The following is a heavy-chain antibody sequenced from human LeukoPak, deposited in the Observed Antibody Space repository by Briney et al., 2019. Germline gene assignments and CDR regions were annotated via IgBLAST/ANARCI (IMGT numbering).Heavy chain of an antibody. CDR1: GFTFSSYA. CDR3: AKRAAGYYFDY. J-gene: IGHJ4*02. Sequence: PGGSQRLSCAASGFTFSSYAMSWVRQAPGKGLEWVSVISGSGGSTLYADSVKGRFTISRDNSKNTLYLQMNSLRAEDTAVFYCAKRAAGYYFDYWGQGTLVTVSS. CDR2: ISGSGGST. D-gene: IGHD6-13*01. V-gene: IGHV3-23*01.